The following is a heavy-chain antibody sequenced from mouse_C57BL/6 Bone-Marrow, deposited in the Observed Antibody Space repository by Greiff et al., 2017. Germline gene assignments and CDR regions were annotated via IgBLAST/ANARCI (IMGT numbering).Heavy chain of an antibody. Sequence: VQLQQPGAELVRPGSSVKLSCKASGYTFTSYWMHWVKQRPIQGLEWIGNIDPSDSETHYNQKFKDKATLTVDKSSSTAYMQLSSLTSEDSAVYYCARPIYECDYWYFDVWGTGTTVTVSS. J-gene: IGHJ1*03. CDR3: ARPIYECDYWYFDV. CDR2: IDPSDSET. V-gene: IGHV1-52*01. D-gene: IGHD2-3*01. CDR1: GYTFTSYW.